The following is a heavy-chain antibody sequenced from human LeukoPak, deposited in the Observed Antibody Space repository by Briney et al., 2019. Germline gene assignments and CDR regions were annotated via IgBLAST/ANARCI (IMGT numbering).Heavy chain of an antibody. CDR1: GYTFTGYY. D-gene: IGHD5-12*01. Sequence: GASLKVSCKASGYTFTGYYMHWVRQAPGQGLEWMGWIKPNSGGTNYAQKVQGWVTMTRDTSTSTVYMELSRLRSEDTAVYYCERAYSGYDLSAFDNWGQGTMVTVSS. CDR2: IKPNSGGT. J-gene: IGHJ3*02. CDR3: ERAYSGYDLSAFDN. V-gene: IGHV1-2*04.